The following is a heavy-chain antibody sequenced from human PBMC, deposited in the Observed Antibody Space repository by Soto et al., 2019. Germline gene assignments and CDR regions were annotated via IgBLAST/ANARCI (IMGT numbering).Heavy chain of an antibody. CDR3: ARDTAAVVYYFDC. V-gene: IGHV1-3*01. CDR2: INAGNGNT. CDR1: GYTFTTYA. D-gene: IGHD6-13*01. J-gene: IGHJ4*02. Sequence: GASVKVSCKASGYTFTTYAMHWVRQAPGQRLEWMGWINAGNGNTKYSQKFQGRVTITRDTSASTVYMELRSLRSEDTAVYYCARDTAAVVYYFDCWGQGTLVTVSS.